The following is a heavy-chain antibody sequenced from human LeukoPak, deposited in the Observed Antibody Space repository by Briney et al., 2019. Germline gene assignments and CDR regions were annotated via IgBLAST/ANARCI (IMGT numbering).Heavy chain of an antibody. CDR1: GGSFSGYY. D-gene: IGHD3-22*01. CDR2: INHSGST. CDR3: ARANDCYDSSGYYCYYFDY. V-gene: IGHV4-34*01. Sequence: SETLSLTCAVYGGSFSGYYWNWIRQPPGEGLEWIEEINHSGSTNYNPSLKSRVTISVDTSKNQFSLKLSSVTAADTAVYYCARANDCYDSSGYYCYYFDYWGQGTLVTVSS. J-gene: IGHJ4*02.